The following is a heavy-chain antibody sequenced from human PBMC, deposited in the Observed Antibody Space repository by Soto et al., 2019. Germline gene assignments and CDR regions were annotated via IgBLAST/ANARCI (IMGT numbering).Heavy chain of an antibody. CDR2: INPNSGGT. J-gene: IGHJ6*02. CDR1: GYTFTGYY. Sequence: ASVKVSCKASGYTFTGYYMHWVRQAPGQGLEWMGWINPNSGGTNYAQKFQGWVTMTRDTSISTAYMELSRLRSDDTAVYYCARAVYYYGSGSYYMPSYYYYGMDVWGQGTTVTVSS. CDR3: ARAVYYYGSGSYYMPSYYYYGMDV. D-gene: IGHD3-10*01. V-gene: IGHV1-2*04.